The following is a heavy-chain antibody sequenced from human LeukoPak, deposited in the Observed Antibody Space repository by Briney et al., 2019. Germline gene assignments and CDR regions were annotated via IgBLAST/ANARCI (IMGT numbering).Heavy chain of an antibody. CDR2: IKQDGSEK. J-gene: IGHJ4*02. CDR3: ATHTPGYCSGGSCPDY. D-gene: IGHD2-15*01. CDR1: GFTFSSYW. Sequence: GGSLRLSCAASGFTFSSYWMSWVRQAPGKGLEWVANIKQDGSEKYYVDSVKGRFTISRDNAKNSLYLQMNSLRAEDTAVYYCATHTPGYCSGGSCPDYWGQGTLVTVSS. V-gene: IGHV3-7*01.